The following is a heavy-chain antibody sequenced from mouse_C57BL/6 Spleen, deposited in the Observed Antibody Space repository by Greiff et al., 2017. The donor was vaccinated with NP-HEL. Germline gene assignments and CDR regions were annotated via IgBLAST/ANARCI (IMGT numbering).Heavy chain of an antibody. CDR1: GFSLTSYG. CDR2: IWRGGST. Sequence: VMLVESGPGLVQPSQSLSITCTVSGFSLTSYGVHWVRQSPGKGLEWLGVIWRGGSTDYNAAFMSRLSITKDNSKSQVFFKMNSLQADDTAIYYCASLTTVVAPLGYFDVWGTGTTVTVSS. J-gene: IGHJ1*03. D-gene: IGHD1-1*01. CDR3: ASLTTVVAPLGYFDV. V-gene: IGHV2-5*01.